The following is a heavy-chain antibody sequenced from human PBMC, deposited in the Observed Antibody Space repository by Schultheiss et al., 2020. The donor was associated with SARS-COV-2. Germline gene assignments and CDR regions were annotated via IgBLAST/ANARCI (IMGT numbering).Heavy chain of an antibody. CDR2: ISYDGSNK. D-gene: IGHD3-16*01. CDR3: ARGLVPANGDSLDY. J-gene: IGHJ4*02. CDR1: GFTFSSYA. Sequence: GESLKISCAASGFTFSSYAMHWVRQAPGKGLEWVAVISYDGSNKYYADSVKGRFTISRDNSKNTLYLQMNSLRAEDTAVYYCARGLVPANGDSLDYWGQGAGVTVSS. V-gene: IGHV3-30*01.